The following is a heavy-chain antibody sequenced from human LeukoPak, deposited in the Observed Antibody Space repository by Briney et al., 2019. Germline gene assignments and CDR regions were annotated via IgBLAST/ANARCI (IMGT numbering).Heavy chain of an antibody. V-gene: IGHV4-39*01. J-gene: IGHJ4*02. CDR1: GGSISSSSYY. Sequence: SETLSLTCTVSGGSISSSSYYWGWIRQPPGKGLEWIGSIYYSGSTYYNPSLKSRVTISVDTSKNQFSLRLSSVTAADTAVYYCATTSYYYDSPDYWGQGTLVTVSS. D-gene: IGHD3-22*01. CDR2: IYYSGST. CDR3: ATTSYYYDSPDY.